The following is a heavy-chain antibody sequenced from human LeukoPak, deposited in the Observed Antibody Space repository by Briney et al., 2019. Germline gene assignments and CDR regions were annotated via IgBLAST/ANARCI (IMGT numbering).Heavy chain of an antibody. Sequence: GASVKVSCKASGYTFTGYYMHWVRQAPGQGLEWMGWINPNSGGTNYAQKFQGRVTMTRDTSISTAYMELSRLRSDDTAVCYCARGRRGATGSTGDYWGQGTLVTVSS. J-gene: IGHJ4*02. CDR1: GYTFTGYY. D-gene: IGHD4-17*01. CDR3: ARGRRGATGSTGDY. CDR2: INPNSGGT. V-gene: IGHV1-2*02.